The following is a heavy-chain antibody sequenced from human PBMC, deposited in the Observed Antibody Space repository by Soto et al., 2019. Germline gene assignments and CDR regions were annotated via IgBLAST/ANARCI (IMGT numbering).Heavy chain of an antibody. V-gene: IGHV4-31*03. J-gene: IGHJ4*02. CDR1: GDSMTSGGYY. CDR3: ARGAPRPRDVATYLHF. Sequence: SETLSLTCSVSGDSMTSGGYYWSWVRHHPGKGLEWVGSIYYTGDTYFNPSLKSRITVSMDTSKNEFSLRLTSVTSADTAVYFCARGAPRPRDVATYLHFWGQGTLVTVSS. CDR2: IYYTGDT.